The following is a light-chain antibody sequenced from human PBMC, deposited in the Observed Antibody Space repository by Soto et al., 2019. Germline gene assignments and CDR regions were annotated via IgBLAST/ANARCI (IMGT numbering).Light chain of an antibody. Sequence: EIVMTQSPVTLSVSPGGRATLSCRASQSISDTLAWYQQKPGQAPRLLIHGASTRAPGFPARFSGSGSGTEFTLTISSLQSEDFALYYCHQYNSWPPGTFGQGTKVDIK. CDR1: QSISDT. V-gene: IGKV3-15*01. CDR3: HQYNSWPPGT. J-gene: IGKJ2*01. CDR2: GAS.